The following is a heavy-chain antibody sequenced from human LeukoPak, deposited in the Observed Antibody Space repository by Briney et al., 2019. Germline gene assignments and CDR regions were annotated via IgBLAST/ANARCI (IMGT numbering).Heavy chain of an antibody. V-gene: IGHV1-69*13. CDR1: GGTFISYA. J-gene: IGHJ4*02. Sequence: SVKVSCKASGGTFISYAFSWVRQAPGQGLEWMGGIIPIFGTANYAQKFQGRVTITADESTSSAHMELSSLSSEDTAVYYCARSKDLRLDDIYYWGQGTLVTVSS. CDR2: IIPIFGTA. D-gene: IGHD3-9*01. CDR3: ARSKDLRLDDIYY.